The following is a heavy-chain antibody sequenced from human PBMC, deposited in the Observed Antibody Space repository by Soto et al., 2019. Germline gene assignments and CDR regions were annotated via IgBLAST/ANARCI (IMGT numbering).Heavy chain of an antibody. V-gene: IGHV1-8*01. CDR1: GYTFTSYD. D-gene: IGHD2-15*01. CDR2: MNPNSGNT. Sequence: ASAKVSCNASGYTFTSYDINWLRHATGQGLEXXGWMNPNSGNTGYAQKFHGRVTMTRKTSISTAYMQLTSLRSEDKAVYYCARGDCSGGRCTWSDYYHYMDVWGKGTTATVSS. J-gene: IGHJ6*03. CDR3: ARGDCSGGRCTWSDYYHYMDV.